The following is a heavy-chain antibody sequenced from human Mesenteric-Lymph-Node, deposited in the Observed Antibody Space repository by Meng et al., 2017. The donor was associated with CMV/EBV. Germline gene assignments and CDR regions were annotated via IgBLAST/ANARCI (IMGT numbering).Heavy chain of an antibody. Sequence: GGSLRLSCAASGFTVSSNYMSWVRQAPGKGLEWVSVIYSGGSTYYADSVKGRFTISRDNSKNTLYLQMNSLRAEDTAVYYCARDAVVTSTTNYYYYYGMDVWGQGTTVTVSS. V-gene: IGHV3-66*02. CDR2: IYSGGST. CDR1: GFTVSSNY. CDR3: ARDAVVTSTTNYYYYYGMDV. D-gene: IGHD4-23*01. J-gene: IGHJ6*02.